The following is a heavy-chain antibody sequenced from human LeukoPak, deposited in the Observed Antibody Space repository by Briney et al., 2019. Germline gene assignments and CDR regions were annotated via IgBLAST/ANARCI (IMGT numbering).Heavy chain of an antibody. Sequence: GGSLRLSCAASGFTFSSYEMNWVRQAPGKGLEWLSYISSSGSTIYYADSVKGRFTISRDNAKSSLYLQMNTLRAEDTAVSYCARAGHVITMIVVLDAFDIWGQGTMVTVSS. CDR3: ARAGHVITMIVVLDAFDI. J-gene: IGHJ3*02. D-gene: IGHD3-22*01. CDR2: ISSSGSTI. CDR1: GFTFSSYE. V-gene: IGHV3-48*03.